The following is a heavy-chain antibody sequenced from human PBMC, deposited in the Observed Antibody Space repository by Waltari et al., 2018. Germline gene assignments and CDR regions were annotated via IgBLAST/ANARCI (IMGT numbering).Heavy chain of an antibody. CDR3: ARQPPTTVPTPRSPFDT. CDR2: IHISGST. CDR1: GGSITTTRYH. J-gene: IGHJ3*02. Sequence: QPQLQESGPGLEKPSETLSLTCTVSGGSITTTRYHWAWIRQTPGKGLEWIGSIHISGSTYYNPSLRSRVTMSVDTSNNQFSLKLTSVTAADTAVYYCARQPPTTVPTPRSPFDTWGQGTMVSVSS. V-gene: IGHV4-39*07. D-gene: IGHD4-17*01.